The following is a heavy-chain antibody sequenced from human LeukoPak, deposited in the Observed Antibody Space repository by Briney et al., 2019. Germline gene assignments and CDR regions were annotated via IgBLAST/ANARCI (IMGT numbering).Heavy chain of an antibody. D-gene: IGHD3-9*01. J-gene: IGHJ4*02. CDR2: IRYDGSQE. V-gene: IGHV3-33*01. Sequence: GKSLRLSCEVSGFTFSKYGVHWVRQAPGKGLEWVSTIRYDGSQEYYADSVRGRFTISRDNSGNTLFLQMNSLGAEDTAVYYCVRDTITYDIFTGSPDYWGQGTLVIVSS. CDR3: VRDTITYDIFTGSPDY. CDR1: GFTFSKYG.